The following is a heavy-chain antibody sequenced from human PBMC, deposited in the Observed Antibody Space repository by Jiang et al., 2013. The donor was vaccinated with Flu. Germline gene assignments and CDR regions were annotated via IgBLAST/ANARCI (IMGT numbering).Heavy chain of an antibody. CDR3: ASAYYFGSGPAGAMDV. V-gene: IGHV4-59*13. D-gene: IGHD3-10*01. CDR2: VFHSRNT. Sequence: GLVKPSETLSLTCTVSGGSLNSYYWNWIRQPPGKGLEWIGSVFHSRNTNYNPSLRSRVTISLDTSKNQFSLNLTSVTAADTAVYYCASAYYFGSGPAGAMDVWGQGTTVTVSS. CDR1: GGSLNSYY. J-gene: IGHJ6*02.